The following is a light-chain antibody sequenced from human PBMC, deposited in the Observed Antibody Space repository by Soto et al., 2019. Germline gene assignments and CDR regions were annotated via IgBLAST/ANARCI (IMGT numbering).Light chain of an antibody. CDR3: ETWNSNTRV. Sequence: QLVLTQSSSASASPGSSVKLTCTLSSEHSSYNIAWHQQRPGKAPRYLMKLEGSGGYNKGSGVPDRFSGSSSGADRYLTISNLQPEDEADYYCETWNSNTRVFGGGTQLTVL. J-gene: IGLJ3*02. CDR2: LEGSGGY. V-gene: IGLV4-60*03. CDR1: SEHSSYN.